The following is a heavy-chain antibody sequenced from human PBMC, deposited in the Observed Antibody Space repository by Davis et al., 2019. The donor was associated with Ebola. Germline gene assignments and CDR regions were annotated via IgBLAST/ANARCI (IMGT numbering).Heavy chain of an antibody. Sequence: GESLKISCAASGFTFSSYTMNWVRQAPGKGLEWVSSISSSGSTINYADSVKGRFTVSRDNAKNSLYLQMNSLRAEDTAVYYCARDGSYSSSSGDYWGQGTLVTVSS. CDR3: ARDGSYSSSSGDY. D-gene: IGHD6-6*01. CDR1: GFTFSSYT. CDR2: ISSSGSTI. J-gene: IGHJ4*02. V-gene: IGHV3-48*01.